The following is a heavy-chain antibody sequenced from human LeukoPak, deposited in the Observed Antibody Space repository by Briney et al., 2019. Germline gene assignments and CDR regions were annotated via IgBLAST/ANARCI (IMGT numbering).Heavy chain of an antibody. Sequence: SVKVSCTASGGTFSSYAISWVRQAPGHGLEWMGGIIPIFGTANYAQKFQGRVTITADKSTSTAYMELSSLRSEDTAVYYCARLSPYGSGSDFDYWGQGTLVTVSS. CDR2: IIPIFGTA. J-gene: IGHJ4*02. CDR3: ARLSPYGSGSDFDY. V-gene: IGHV1-69*06. CDR1: GGTFSSYA. D-gene: IGHD3-10*01.